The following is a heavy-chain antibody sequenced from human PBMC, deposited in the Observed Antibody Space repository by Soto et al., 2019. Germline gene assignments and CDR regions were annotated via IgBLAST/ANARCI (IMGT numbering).Heavy chain of an antibody. D-gene: IGHD3-10*01. J-gene: IGHJ5*01. CDR3: TRAYGAETFDF. CDR1: GYTFNNYD. V-gene: IGHV1-8*02. CDR2: MDPNSGNT. Sequence: ASVKVSCKASGYTFNNYDIHWVRQAPGHGLEWMGWMDPNSGNTGYAQNFRGRVTMTQNTAIGTAYMELSSLRSDDTATYYCTRAYGAETFDFWGQGTRVTVSS.